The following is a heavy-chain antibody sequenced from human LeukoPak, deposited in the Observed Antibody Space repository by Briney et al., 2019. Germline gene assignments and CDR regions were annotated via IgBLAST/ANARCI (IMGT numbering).Heavy chain of an antibody. Sequence: PGGSLRLSCAASGITFSSYGMSWVRQAPGKGLEWVSSISSTGGTTYYADSVKGRFTLSRDNAKNSLYLQMNSLRAEDTAVYYCARDIGSGWYQTFDYWGQGTLVTVSS. J-gene: IGHJ4*02. D-gene: IGHD6-19*01. CDR2: ISSTGGTT. V-gene: IGHV3-21*01. CDR3: ARDIGSGWYQTFDY. CDR1: GITFSSYG.